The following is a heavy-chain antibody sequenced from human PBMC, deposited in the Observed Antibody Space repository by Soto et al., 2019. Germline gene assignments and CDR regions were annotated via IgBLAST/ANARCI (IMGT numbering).Heavy chain of an antibody. CDR1: GFSLSTTGVG. J-gene: IGHJ6*02. CDR3: VQSRCGGDCLQSYSSHSYYGLDV. V-gene: IGHV2-5*02. Sequence: SGPTLVNPTQTLTLTCTFSGFSLSTTGVGVGWIRQPPGKALERLALIYWDDDKRYNPSLNSRLTITKDTSKNQVVLAMTNMDPVDTATYYCVQSRCGGDCLQSYSSHSYYGLDVWGQGTTVTVSS. D-gene: IGHD2-21*02. CDR2: IYWDDDK.